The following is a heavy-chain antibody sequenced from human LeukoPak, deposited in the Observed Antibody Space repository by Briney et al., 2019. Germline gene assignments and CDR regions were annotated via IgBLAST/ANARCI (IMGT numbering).Heavy chain of an antibody. J-gene: IGHJ4*02. CDR2: IYTSGST. CDR3: ATLNFGFAY. V-gene: IGHV4-61*02. CDR1: GGSISSGSYY. D-gene: IGHD2-21*01. Sequence: PSETLSLTCTVSGGSISSGSYYWSWIRQPAGKGLEWIGRIYTSGSTNYNPSLKSRVTISVDTSKNHFSLKLTSVTAADTAIYYCATLNFGFAYWGQGIPVTVSS.